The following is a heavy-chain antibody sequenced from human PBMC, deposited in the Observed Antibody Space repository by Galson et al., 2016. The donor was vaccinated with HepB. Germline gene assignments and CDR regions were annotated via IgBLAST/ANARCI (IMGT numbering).Heavy chain of an antibody. J-gene: IGHJ5*02. CDR1: GYTFISYA. CDR2: ISVFNGNT. V-gene: IGHV1-18*01. Sequence: SVKVSCKASGYTFISYAISWVRQAPGQGLEWMGWISVFNGNTNFAQKLQDRVTMTTDTSTSTAYMELRSLRSDDTAIYYCARVRYTSAWPGGWFDPWGQGTLVTVSS. CDR3: ARVRYTSAWPGGWFDP. D-gene: IGHD6-19*01.